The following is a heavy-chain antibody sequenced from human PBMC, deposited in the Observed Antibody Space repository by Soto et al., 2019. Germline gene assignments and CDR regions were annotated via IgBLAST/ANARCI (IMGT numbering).Heavy chain of an antibody. J-gene: IGHJ5*02. CDR1: GFSLTTTGVG. V-gene: IGHV2-5*01. CDR3: AHRPATQMSWFGL. Sequence: QITLKEAGPTLVKPTQTLTLTCTFSGFSLTTTGVGVGWIRQPPRRTPEWLALIYWNDNKRYSPSLESRLTISKDTSKNQVVLTMTAMDPVDTGIYYWAHRPATQMSWFGLWGQGTLVIVSS. CDR2: IYWNDNK. D-gene: IGHD1-26*01.